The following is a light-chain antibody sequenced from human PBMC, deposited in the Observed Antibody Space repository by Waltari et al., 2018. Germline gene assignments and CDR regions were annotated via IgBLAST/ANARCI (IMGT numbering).Light chain of an antibody. V-gene: IGLV2-14*01. CDR2: EVS. CDR1: SSDIGGYQY. Sequence: QSALTQPASVSGSPGQSITISCTGTSSDIGGYQYVSWYQQHPGRAPKLILYEVSDRPSGISYRFACSKSGSTASLTIAGLQAEDEGHYYCASYTSSGTLVFGGGTELTVL. CDR3: ASYTSSGTLV. J-gene: IGLJ3*02.